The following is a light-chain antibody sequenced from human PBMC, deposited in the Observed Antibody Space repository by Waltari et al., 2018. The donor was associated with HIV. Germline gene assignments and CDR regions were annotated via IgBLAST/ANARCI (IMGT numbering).Light chain of an antibody. V-gene: IGLV3-25*03. CDR3: QSADSIDSYRV. CDR2: KDT. CDR1: ALPKQY. Sequence: SYELTQSPSVSVSPGQTARITCSGDALPKQYTSWYQQRQGQAPVLVIYKDTQRSSGIPERFSGASSGTTVTLTISGVQAEDEADYYCQSADSIDSYRVFGGGTRLTVL. J-gene: IGLJ3*02.